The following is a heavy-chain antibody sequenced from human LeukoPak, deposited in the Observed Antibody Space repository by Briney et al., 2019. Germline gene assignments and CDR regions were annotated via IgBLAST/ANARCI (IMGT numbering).Heavy chain of an antibody. D-gene: IGHD4-17*01. CDR1: GFTFSSYS. V-gene: IGHV3-21*01. CDR2: ISSSSSYI. J-gene: IGHJ4*02. CDR3: ARDKTTTVTGGGFDY. Sequence: GGSLRLSCAASGFTFSSYSMNWVRQAPGKGLEWVSSISSSSSYIYYADSVKGRFTISRDNAKNSLYLQMNSLRAEDTAVYYCARDKTTTVTGGGFDYWGQGTLVTVSS.